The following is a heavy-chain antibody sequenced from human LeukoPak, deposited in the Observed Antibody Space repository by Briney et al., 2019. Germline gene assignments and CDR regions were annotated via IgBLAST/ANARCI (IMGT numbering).Heavy chain of an antibody. Sequence: ASVKVSCKASGYTFTGYYMHWVRQAPGQGLEWMGWINPNSGGTNYAQKFQGRVTMTRDTSISTAYMELSRLRSDDTAVYYCARDQYYGSATDAFDIWGQGTMVTVSS. V-gene: IGHV1-2*02. CDR2: INPNSGGT. J-gene: IGHJ3*02. D-gene: IGHD3-10*01. CDR3: ARDQYYGSATDAFDI. CDR1: GYTFTGYY.